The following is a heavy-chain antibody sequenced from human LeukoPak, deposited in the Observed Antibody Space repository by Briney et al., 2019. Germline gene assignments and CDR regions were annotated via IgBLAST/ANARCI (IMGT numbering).Heavy chain of an antibody. J-gene: IGHJ4*02. CDR1: GYTFTGYY. V-gene: IGHV1-2*02. CDR3: ARVAAAVAVDY. CDR2: INPNSGGT. D-gene: IGHD6-19*01. Sequence: ASVKVSCKASGYTFTGYYMHWVRQAPGQGLEWMGWINPNSGGTNYAQNFQGRVTMTRDTSISTAYMELSRLRSDDTAVYYCARVAAAVAVDYWGQGTLVTVSS.